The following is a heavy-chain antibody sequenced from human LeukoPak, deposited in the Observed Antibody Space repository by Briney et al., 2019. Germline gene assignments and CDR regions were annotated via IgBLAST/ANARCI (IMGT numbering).Heavy chain of an antibody. CDR1: GDSVSSNNAA. D-gene: IGHD4-11*01. Sequence: SQTLSLTCAISGDSVSSNNAARNWIRQSPSRGLEWLGRTYYRSKWYNDYAESVKSRKTINSDTSKNQFSLHLNTVTPEDTAVYYCARKGTVTTPFDYWGQGNLVTVST. CDR3: ARKGTVTTPFDY. V-gene: IGHV6-1*01. CDR2: TYYRSKWYN. J-gene: IGHJ4*02.